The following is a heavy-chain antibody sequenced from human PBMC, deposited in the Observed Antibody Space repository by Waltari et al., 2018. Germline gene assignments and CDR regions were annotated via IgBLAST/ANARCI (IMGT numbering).Heavy chain of an antibody. J-gene: IGHJ5*02. D-gene: IGHD4-4*01. V-gene: IGHV4-39*01. CDR1: GDSINSDYNY. CDR3: ARLDYSALRRGCDP. CDR2: VHVSGTS. Sequence: QLQLQESGPGLVKPSETLSLSCTVSGDSINSDYNYWGWLRQPPGEGLAWIGTVHVSGTSYYNTSLKSRVTITVDTAKNQFSLKLTSVTAADTAVYYCARLDYSALRRGCDPWGQGTLVTVSS.